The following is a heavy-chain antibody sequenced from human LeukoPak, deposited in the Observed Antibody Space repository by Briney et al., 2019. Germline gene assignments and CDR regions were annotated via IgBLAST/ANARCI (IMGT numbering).Heavy chain of an antibody. V-gene: IGHV3-72*01. D-gene: IGHD3-10*02. J-gene: IGHJ4*02. CDR1: GFTFSDHH. CDR3: AAVRGVMGY. Sequence: GGSLRLSCAASGFTFSDHHMDWVRQAPGKGLEWVGRIRDKADSYTTEYAASVKGRFTISRDDSKNSLSLQMNSLKTEDTAAYYCAAVRGVMGYWGQGTLVTVSS. CDR2: IRDKADSYTT.